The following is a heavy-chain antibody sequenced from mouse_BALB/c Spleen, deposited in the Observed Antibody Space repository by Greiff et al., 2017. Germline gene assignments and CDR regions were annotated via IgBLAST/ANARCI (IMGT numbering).Heavy chain of an antibody. Sequence: EVQLVESGGGLVQPGGSRKLSCAASGFTFSSFGMHWVRQAPEKGLEWVAYISSGSSTIYYADTVKGRFTISRDNPKNTLFLQMTSLRSEDTAMYYCARGDYGSSLDYWGQGTTLTVSS. V-gene: IGHV5-17*02. CDR2: ISSGSSTI. J-gene: IGHJ2*01. CDR1: GFTFSSFG. D-gene: IGHD1-1*01. CDR3: ARGDYGSSLDY.